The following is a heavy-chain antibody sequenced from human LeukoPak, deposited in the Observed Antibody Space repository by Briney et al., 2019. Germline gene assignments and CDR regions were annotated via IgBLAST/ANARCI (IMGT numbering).Heavy chain of an antibody. J-gene: IGHJ5*02. D-gene: IGHD6-13*01. CDR1: GGSISSYY. CDR2: IYYSGTT. CDR3: ARGALSSSWFFDP. V-gene: IGHV4-59*08. Sequence: SETLSLTCTVSGGSISSYYWSWIRQPPGKGLEWIGFIYYSGTTNYNPSLKSRVTISVDTSKNQFSLKLSSVTAADTAVYYCARGALSSSWFFDPWGQGTLDTVSS.